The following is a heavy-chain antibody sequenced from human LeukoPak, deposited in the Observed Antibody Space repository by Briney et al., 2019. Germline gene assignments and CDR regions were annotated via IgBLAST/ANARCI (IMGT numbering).Heavy chain of an antibody. Sequence: PSETLSLTCTVSGGPISSYYWSWIRQPAGKGLEWIGRIYTSGSTNYNPSLKSRVTMSVDTSKNQFSLKLSSVTAADTAVYYCARDTSLEAAAGMGYFQHWGQGTLVTVSS. CDR3: ARDTSLEAAAGMGYFQH. V-gene: IGHV4-4*07. J-gene: IGHJ1*01. CDR1: GGPISSYY. CDR2: IYTSGST. D-gene: IGHD6-13*01.